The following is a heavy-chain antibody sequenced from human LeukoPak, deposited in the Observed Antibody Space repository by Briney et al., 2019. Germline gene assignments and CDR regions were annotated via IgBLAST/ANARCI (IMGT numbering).Heavy chain of an antibody. CDR2: IIPIFGTA. Sequence: SVKVSCKASGGTFSSYAISWVRQAPGQGLAWMGGIIPIFGTANYAQKFQGRVTITRDTSASTAYMELSSLRSEDTAVYYCARGGRGGYDFETPESLDYWGQGTLVTVSS. CDR3: ARGGRGGYDFETPESLDY. V-gene: IGHV1-69*05. CDR1: GGTFSSYA. J-gene: IGHJ4*02. D-gene: IGHD5-12*01.